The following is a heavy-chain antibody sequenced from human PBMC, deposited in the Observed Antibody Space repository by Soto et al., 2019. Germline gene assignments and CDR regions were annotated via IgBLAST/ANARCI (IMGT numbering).Heavy chain of an antibody. V-gene: IGHV3-11*01. Sequence: GGSLRLSCAASGFTFSDYYMNWIRQAPGKGLEWVSYISSSGSTIYYADSVKGRFTISRDNAKNSLYLQMNSLRAEDTAVYYCARGPYDYVWGSNPPHFACWGQGTLVTASS. D-gene: IGHD3-16*02. CDR1: GFTFSDYY. J-gene: IGHJ4*02. CDR3: ARGPYDYVWGSNPPHFAC. CDR2: ISSSGSTI.